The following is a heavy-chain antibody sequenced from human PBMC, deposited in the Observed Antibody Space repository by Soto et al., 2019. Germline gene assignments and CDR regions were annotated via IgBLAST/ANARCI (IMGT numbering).Heavy chain of an antibody. Sequence: ASVKVSCKASGYSFSDFGITWVRQAPGQGLEWMGWISGKNGNTNYAQKVQGRVTLTADTSTNTAYMEMRALTSDDTATYYCARSDYYEDTGTFEFWGQGTPVTVSS. CDR3: ARSDYYEDTGTFEF. CDR1: GYSFSDFG. J-gene: IGHJ4*02. D-gene: IGHD4-17*01. V-gene: IGHV1-18*04. CDR2: ISGKNGNT.